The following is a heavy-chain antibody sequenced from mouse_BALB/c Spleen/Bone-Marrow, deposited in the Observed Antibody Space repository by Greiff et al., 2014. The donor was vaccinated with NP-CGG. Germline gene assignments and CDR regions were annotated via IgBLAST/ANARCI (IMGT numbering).Heavy chain of an antibody. CDR2: IDTSDSYT. V-gene: IGHV1-69*01. J-gene: IGHJ1*01. CDR1: GYTFTDYW. CDR3: ARDYYDRGWYFDV. D-gene: IGHD1-1*01. Sequence: QVQLQQPGAELVMPGASVKMSCKASGYTFTDYWMHWVKQRPGQGLEWIGAIDTSDSYTSYNQKFKGKATLTVDESSSTAYMQLSSLTSEDSAVYYCARDYYDRGWYFDVWGAGTTVTVSS.